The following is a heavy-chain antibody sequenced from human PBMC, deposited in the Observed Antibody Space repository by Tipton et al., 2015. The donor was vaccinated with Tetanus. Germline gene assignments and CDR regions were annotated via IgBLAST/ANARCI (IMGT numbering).Heavy chain of an antibody. CDR2: IIPIFGTA. Sequence: SGAEVKKPGSSVKVSCKASGGTFSSYAISWVRQAPGQGLEWMGGIIPIFGTANYAQKFQGRVTITADESTSTAYMELSSLRSEDTAVYYCARVSREGAELELDAFDIWGQGTMVTVSS. CDR1: GGTFSSYA. J-gene: IGHJ3*02. D-gene: IGHD1-7*01. CDR3: ARVSREGAELELDAFDI. V-gene: IGHV1-69*01.